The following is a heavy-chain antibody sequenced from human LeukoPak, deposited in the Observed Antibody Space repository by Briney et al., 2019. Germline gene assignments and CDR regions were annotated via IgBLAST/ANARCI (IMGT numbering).Heavy chain of an antibody. V-gene: IGHV1-46*01. CDR2: INPSAGNT. D-gene: IGHD3-16*01. Sequence: ASLTVSCKASGYTFTTYHMNWVRQAPGQGLEWMGTINPSAGNTNYAQSFQGRVTMTRDTSTSTVYMELTSLTSEDTAVYYCVREASGGYFDYWGQGTQVTVPS. CDR3: VREASGGYFDY. J-gene: IGHJ4*02. CDR1: GYTFTTYH.